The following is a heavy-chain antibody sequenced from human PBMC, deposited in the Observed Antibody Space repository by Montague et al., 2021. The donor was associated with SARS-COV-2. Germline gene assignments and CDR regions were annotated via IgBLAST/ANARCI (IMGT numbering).Heavy chain of an antibody. D-gene: IGHD3-10*01. CDR3: SRHVSFLMVRGPDFDY. CDR2: IYYSGTT. Sequence: SETLSLTCTVSGGSISSSSYYWGWIRQPPGKGLEWIGSIYYSGTTYYNPSLKSRVTISVDTSKNQFSLKLSSVTAADTAVYYCSRHVSFLMVRGPDFDYWGQGTLVTVSS. V-gene: IGHV4-39*01. J-gene: IGHJ4*02. CDR1: GGSISSSSYY.